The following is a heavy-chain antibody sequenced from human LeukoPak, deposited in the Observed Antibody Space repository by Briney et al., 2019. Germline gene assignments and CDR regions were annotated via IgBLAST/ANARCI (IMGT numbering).Heavy chain of an antibody. J-gene: IGHJ4*02. Sequence: PGGSLRLSCAASGFTFSSYAMNWVRQAPGKGLEGVSGISGSGGSTYYADSVKGRFTISRDNSKNTLYLQMNSLRVEDTAVYYWAKQYDFWSGPDYWGQGTLVTVSS. D-gene: IGHD3-3*01. V-gene: IGHV3-23*01. CDR2: ISGSGGST. CDR3: AKQYDFWSGPDY. CDR1: GFTFSSYA.